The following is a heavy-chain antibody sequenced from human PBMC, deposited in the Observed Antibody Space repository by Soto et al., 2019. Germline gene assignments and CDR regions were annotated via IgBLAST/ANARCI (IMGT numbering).Heavy chain of an antibody. J-gene: IGHJ4*02. CDR3: TKRARIGKQLWLPFDS. CDR2: MNPNSGNT. CDR1: GYTFRDYD. D-gene: IGHD3-22*01. V-gene: IGHV1-8*01. Sequence: QVQLVQSGAEVKKPGATVMVSCKASGYTFRDYDINWVRQASGQGLEWMGWMNPNSGNTAYAQKFQGRVTMTGDTTTNTAYMELSSLTSEDRAVYYCTKRARIGKQLWLPFDSCAQGTLVTVSS.